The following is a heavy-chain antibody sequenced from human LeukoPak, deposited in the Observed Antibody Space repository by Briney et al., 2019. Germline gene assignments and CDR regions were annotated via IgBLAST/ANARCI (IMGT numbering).Heavy chain of an antibody. CDR3: ARLPLLLWFGEFDY. CDR1: GGSISSSSYY. CDR2: IYYSGST. J-gene: IGHJ4*02. V-gene: IGHV4-39*01. D-gene: IGHD3-10*01. Sequence: MSSETLSLTCTVSGGSISSSSYYWGWIRQPPGKGLEWIGSIYYSGSTYYNPSLKSRVTISVDTSKNQFSLKLSSVTAADTAVYYCARLPLLLWFGEFDYWGQGTLVTVSS.